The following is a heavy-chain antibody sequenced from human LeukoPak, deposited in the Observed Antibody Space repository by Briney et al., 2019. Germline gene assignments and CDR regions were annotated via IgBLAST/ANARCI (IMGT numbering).Heavy chain of an antibody. Sequence: ASVKVSCKASGYTFTSYYMHWVRRAPGQGLEWMGIINPSGGSTSYAQKFQGRVTMTRDTSTSTVYMELSSLRSEDTAVYYCARGFLEWFSLQGYYFDYWGQGTLVTVSS. CDR1: GYTFTSYY. D-gene: IGHD3-3*01. CDR3: ARGFLEWFSLQGYYFDY. V-gene: IGHV1-46*01. CDR2: INPSGGST. J-gene: IGHJ4*02.